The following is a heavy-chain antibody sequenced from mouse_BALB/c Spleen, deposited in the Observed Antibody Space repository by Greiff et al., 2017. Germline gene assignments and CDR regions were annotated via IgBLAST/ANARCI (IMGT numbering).Heavy chain of an antibody. Sequence: EVKLVESGGGLVQPGGSRKLSCAASGFAFSSYDMSWVRQTPEKRLEWVAYISSGGGSTYYPDTVKGRFTISRDNAKNTLYLQMSSLKSEDTAMYYCARSVSFYYGSSPFAYWGQGTLVTVSA. V-gene: IGHV5-12-1*01. CDR2: ISSGGGST. CDR1: GFAFSSYD. J-gene: IGHJ3*01. CDR3: ARSVSFYYGSSPFAY. D-gene: IGHD1-1*01.